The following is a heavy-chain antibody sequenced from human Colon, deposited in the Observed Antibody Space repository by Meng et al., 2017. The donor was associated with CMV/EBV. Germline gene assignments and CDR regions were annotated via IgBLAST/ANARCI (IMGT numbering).Heavy chain of an antibody. CDR3: AKGMWFGVDPFDS. D-gene: IGHD3-10*01. J-gene: IGHJ4*02. Sequence: AATGFTFRSQGKNWVRQAPGKGLEGVAGGWFDGSKTYYADSARGRFTISRENSKNTVDLQMNSLRADDTAVYYCAKGMWFGVDPFDSWGQGTLVTVSS. CDR1: GFTFRSQG. V-gene: IGHV3-33*06. CDR2: GWFDGSKT.